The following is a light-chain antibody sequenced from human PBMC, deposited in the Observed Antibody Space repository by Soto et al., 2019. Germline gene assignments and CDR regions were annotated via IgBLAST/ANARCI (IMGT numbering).Light chain of an antibody. CDR3: QQRDT. J-gene: IGKJ2*01. CDR1: QSISSY. V-gene: IGKV1-39*01. CDR2: AAS. Sequence: DIQMTQSPSSLSASVGDRVTITCRASQSISSYLNWYQQKPGKAPKLLIYAASSLQSGVPSRFSGSGSGTDFTLTISSLQHEDFATYYCQQRDTFGQGTKLEIK.